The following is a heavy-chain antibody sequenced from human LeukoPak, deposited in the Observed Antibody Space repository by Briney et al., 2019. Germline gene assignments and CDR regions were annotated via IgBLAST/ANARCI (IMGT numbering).Heavy chain of an antibody. CDR2: ISATSTTT. Sequence: GGSLRLSCAASGFTFNAYAMHWVRQAPGRGLEWVSYISATSTTTYSTDSVMGRFTISRDNAKNSLYLQMNSLRAEDTAIYYCARDNYSGSRYFDHWGQGTLVTVSS. CDR3: ARDNYSGSRYFDH. CDR1: GFTFNAYA. D-gene: IGHD1-26*01. J-gene: IGHJ4*02. V-gene: IGHV3-48*01.